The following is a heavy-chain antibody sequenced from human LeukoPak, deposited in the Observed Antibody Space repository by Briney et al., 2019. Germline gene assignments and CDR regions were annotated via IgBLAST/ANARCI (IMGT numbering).Heavy chain of an antibody. Sequence: PGTSLRLSCAASGFTFSTSVMHWVRQAPGKGLEGVAVIWYDGSNKYYGDSVKGRFTISRDNAKSTLYLQMSSLRAEDTAVYYCATRRGYSFDYWGQGTLVTVSS. J-gene: IGHJ4*02. D-gene: IGHD5-12*01. CDR3: ATRRGYSFDY. CDR1: GFTFSTSV. CDR2: IWYDGSNK. V-gene: IGHV3-33*01.